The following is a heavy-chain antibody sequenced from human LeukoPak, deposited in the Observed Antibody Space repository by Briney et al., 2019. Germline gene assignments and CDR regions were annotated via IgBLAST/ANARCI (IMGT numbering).Heavy chain of an antibody. D-gene: IGHD3-10*01. CDR3: ATTLVRELLWFGELSYAFDI. CDR1: GYTFTSYD. J-gene: IGHJ3*02. Sequence: ASVKVSCKASGYTFTSYDINWVRQATGQGLEWMGWMNPNSGNTGYAQKFQGRVTMTRNTSISTAYMGLSSLRSEDTAVYYCATTLVRELLWFGELSYAFDIWGQGTMVTVSS. CDR2: MNPNSGNT. V-gene: IGHV1-8*01.